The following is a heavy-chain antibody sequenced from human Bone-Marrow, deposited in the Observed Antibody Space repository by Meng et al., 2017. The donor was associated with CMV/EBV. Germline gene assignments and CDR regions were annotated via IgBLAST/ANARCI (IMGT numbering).Heavy chain of an antibody. Sequence: ASVKVSCKASGYTFTGYYMYWVRQAPGQGLEWMGWINPNSGGTNYAQKFQGRVTMTRDTSISTAYMALSRLRSDDTAVYYCARDWWWQQLGYGMDVWGHGTTVTVSS. CDR1: GYTFTGYY. V-gene: IGHV1-2*02. D-gene: IGHD6-13*01. J-gene: IGHJ6*02. CDR2: INPNSGGT. CDR3: ARDWWWQQLGYGMDV.